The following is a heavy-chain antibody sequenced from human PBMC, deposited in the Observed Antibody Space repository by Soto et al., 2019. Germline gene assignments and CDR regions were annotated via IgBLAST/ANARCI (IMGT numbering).Heavy chain of an antibody. CDR3: ARGYWFDP. Sequence: SETLSLTCTVSGYSIRNGYYWGWIRQPPGKGLEWIGYISRGGSSRYAPSLKGRVTFSTDTSKNQVSLKLTYVTVADTAVYYCARGYWFDPWGPGTLVTVSS. V-gene: IGHV4-38-2*02. CDR2: ISRGGSS. CDR1: GYSIRNGYY. J-gene: IGHJ5*02.